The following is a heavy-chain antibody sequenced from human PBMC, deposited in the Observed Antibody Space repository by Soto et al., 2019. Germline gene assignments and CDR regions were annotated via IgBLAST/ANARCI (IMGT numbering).Heavy chain of an antibody. V-gene: IGHV1-69*04. D-gene: IGHD2-15*01. CDR3: ARDKYCSDSNCFGYPDV. CDR2: IIPILGIT. J-gene: IGHJ6*03. CDR1: GDTFITHS. Sequence: QVQLLQSGSLLKRPGSSVKISCQASGDTFITHSLTWVRQAPGQGPEWVGRIIPILGITDYAQKFQGRVPHTADKSTSTAYVVLGSLTSEGTAIHYCARDKYCSDSNCFGYPDVWGTGTTLIVSS.